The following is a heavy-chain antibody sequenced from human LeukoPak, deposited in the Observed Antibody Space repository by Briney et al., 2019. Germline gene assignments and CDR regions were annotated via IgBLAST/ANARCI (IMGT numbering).Heavy chain of an antibody. V-gene: IGHV3-30*04. CDR3: ARAPAAAGQYYFDY. D-gene: IGHD6-13*01. J-gene: IGHJ4*02. CDR2: ISYDGSNK. Sequence: GGSLRLSCAASGFTFSSYAMHRVRQAPGKGLEWVAVISYDGSNKYYADSVKGRFTISRDNSKNTLYLQMNSLRAEDTAVYYCARAPAAAGQYYFDYWGQGTLVTVSS. CDR1: GFTFSSYA.